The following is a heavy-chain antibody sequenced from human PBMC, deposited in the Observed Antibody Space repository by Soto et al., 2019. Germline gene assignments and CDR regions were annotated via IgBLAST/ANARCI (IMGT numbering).Heavy chain of an antibody. CDR2: ISSSSSYI. J-gene: IGHJ4*02. D-gene: IGHD2-2*01. V-gene: IGHV3-21*01. CDR1: GFTFSSYS. Sequence: GGSLRLSCAASGFTFSSYSMNWVRQAPGKGLVWVSSISSSSSYIYYADSVKGRFTISRDKAKNSLYLQMNSLRAEDTAVYYCASLLEQSSDYWGQGTLVTVSS. CDR3: ASLLEQSSDY.